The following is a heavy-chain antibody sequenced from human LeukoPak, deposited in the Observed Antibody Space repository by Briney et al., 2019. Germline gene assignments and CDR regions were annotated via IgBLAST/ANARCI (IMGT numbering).Heavy chain of an antibody. CDR2: IKSKTDGGTT. Sequence: GGSLRLSCAASGFTFSNAWMSWVRQAPGKGLEWVGRIKSKTDGGTTDYAAPVKGRFTISRDDSKNTLYLQMNSLKTEDTAVYYCTTATPTVTIFGVVIHAFDIWGQGTMVTVSS. J-gene: IGHJ3*02. D-gene: IGHD3-3*01. CDR3: TTATPTVTIFGVVIHAFDI. V-gene: IGHV3-15*01. CDR1: GFTFSNAW.